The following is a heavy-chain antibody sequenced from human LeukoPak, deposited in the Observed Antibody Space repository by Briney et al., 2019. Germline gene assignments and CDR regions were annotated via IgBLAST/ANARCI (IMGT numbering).Heavy chain of an antibody. J-gene: IGHJ5*02. CDR1: GFTFSSYSMN. CDR2: IYYSGST. Sequence: GSLRLSCAASGFTFSSYSMNWVRQAPGKGLEWIGSIYYSGSTYYNPSLKSRVTISVDTSRNQFSLKLSSVTAADTAVYYCARRSYLNWFDPWGQGTLVTVSS. V-gene: IGHV4-39*01. CDR3: ARRSYLNWFDP.